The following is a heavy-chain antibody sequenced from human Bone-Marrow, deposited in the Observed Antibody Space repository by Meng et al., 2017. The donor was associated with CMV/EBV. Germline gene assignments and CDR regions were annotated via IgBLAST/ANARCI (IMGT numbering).Heavy chain of an antibody. Sequence: GESLKISCAASGFTFSYFFMHWVRQAPGKGLVWASRINSDGSSTKYADSVKGRFTISRDNAKNTLHLQMNSLRAEDTAVYYCARAYSDNWFDPWGHGTLVTVSS. V-gene: IGHV3-74*03. D-gene: IGHD2-15*01. J-gene: IGHJ5*02. CDR2: INSDGSST. CDR3: ARAYSDNWFDP. CDR1: GFTFSYFF.